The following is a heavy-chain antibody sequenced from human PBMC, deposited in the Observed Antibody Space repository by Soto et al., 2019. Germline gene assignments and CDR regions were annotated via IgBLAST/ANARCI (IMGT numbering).Heavy chain of an antibody. CDR3: ARGEVPVTTNSWYFDL. Sequence: QVQLVQSGAEVKEPGSSVKVSCKASGGTFSSYAISWVRQAPGQGLEWMGGIIPIFGTANYAQKFQGRVTITADESTSPAYMELSSLRSEDTAVYYCARGEVPVTTNSWYFDLWGRGTLVTVSS. D-gene: IGHD4-17*01. J-gene: IGHJ2*01. V-gene: IGHV1-69*12. CDR1: GGTFSSYA. CDR2: IIPIFGTA.